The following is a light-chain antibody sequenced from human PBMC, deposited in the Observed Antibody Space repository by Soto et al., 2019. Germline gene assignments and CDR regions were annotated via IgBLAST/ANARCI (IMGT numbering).Light chain of an antibody. V-gene: IGKV1-5*03. CDR2: KAS. CDR3: QHYNSYTP. Sequence: DIQMTQSPSTLSASVGDRVIITCRASQSIGNFLAWYQQKPGKAPNLLIYKASTLEGGVPLRFSGSGSGTEFNLTTSSQQANGFAKYYCQHYNSYTPIGGGTKVEIK. CDR1: QSIGNF. J-gene: IGKJ4*01.